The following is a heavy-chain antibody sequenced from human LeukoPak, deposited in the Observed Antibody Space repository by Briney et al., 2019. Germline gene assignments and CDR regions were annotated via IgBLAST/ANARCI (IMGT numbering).Heavy chain of an antibody. CDR3: ARALRIVGATTPDRPFDY. Sequence: ETLSLTCAVSGGSISSSNWWSWVRQPPGKGLEWIGEIYHSGSTNYNPSLKSRVTISVDKSKNQFSLKLSSVTAADTAVYYCARALRIVGATTPDRPFDYWGQGTLVTVSS. D-gene: IGHD1-26*01. V-gene: IGHV4-4*02. CDR2: IYHSGST. CDR1: GGSISSSNW. J-gene: IGHJ4*02.